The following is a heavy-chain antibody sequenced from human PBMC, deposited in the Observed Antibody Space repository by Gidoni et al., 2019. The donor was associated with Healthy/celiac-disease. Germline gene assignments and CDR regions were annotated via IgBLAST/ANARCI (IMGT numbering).Heavy chain of an antibody. CDR2: INAGNGNT. CDR1: GYTFTSYA. J-gene: IGHJ6*03. D-gene: IGHD6-6*01. Sequence: QVQLVQSGAEVKKPGASVKVSCKDSGYTFTSYAMHWVRQAPGQRLEWMGWINAGNGNTKYSQKFQGRVTITRDTSASTAYMELSSLRSEDTAVYYCARDSSSTYYYYYMDVWGKGTTVTVSS. V-gene: IGHV1-3*01. CDR3: ARDSSSTYYYYYMDV.